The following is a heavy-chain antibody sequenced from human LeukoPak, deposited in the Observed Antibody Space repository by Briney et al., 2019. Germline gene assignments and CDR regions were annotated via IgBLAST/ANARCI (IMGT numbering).Heavy chain of an antibody. V-gene: IGHV3-30-3*01. CDR2: ISYDGSNK. J-gene: IGHJ3*02. CDR3: ARDRWSSSSSEGALDI. D-gene: IGHD6-6*01. CDR1: GFTFSSYV. Sequence: GGSLRLSCAASGFTFSSYVMHWVRQAPGKGLEWVAVISYDGSNKYYADSVKGRFTISRDNSKNTLYLQMNSLRADDTAVYYCARDRWSSSSSEGALDIWGQGTMVTVSS.